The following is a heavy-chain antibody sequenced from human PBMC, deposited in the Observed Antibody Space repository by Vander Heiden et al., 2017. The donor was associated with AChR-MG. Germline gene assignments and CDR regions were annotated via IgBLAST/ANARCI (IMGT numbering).Heavy chain of an antibody. CDR1: GFTFSSYS. V-gene: IGHV3-21*01. CDR2: ISSSSSYI. D-gene: IGHD6-6*01. Sequence: EVQLVESGGGLVKPGGSLRLSCAASGFTFSSYSMNWVRQAPGKGLEWVSSISSSSSYIYYADSVKGRFTISRDNAKNSLYLQMNSLRAEDTAVYYCARAPRAVGSIGYYFDYWGQGTLVTVSS. CDR3: ARAPRAVGSIGYYFDY. J-gene: IGHJ4*02.